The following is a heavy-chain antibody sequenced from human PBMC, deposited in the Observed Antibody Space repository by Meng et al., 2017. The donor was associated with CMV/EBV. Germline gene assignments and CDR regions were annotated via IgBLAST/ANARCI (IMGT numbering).Heavy chain of an antibody. Sequence: QVQLVQSGAEVKKPGSSAKVSCXXSGGTFSSYAISWVRQAPGQGLEWMGGIIPIFGTANYAQKFQGRVTITADESTSTAYMELSSLRSEDTAVYYCASSWEDSSGWYWFDPWGQGTLVTVSS. CDR2: IIPIFGTA. V-gene: IGHV1-69*12. CDR1: GGTFSSYA. D-gene: IGHD6-19*01. J-gene: IGHJ5*02. CDR3: ASSWEDSSGWYWFDP.